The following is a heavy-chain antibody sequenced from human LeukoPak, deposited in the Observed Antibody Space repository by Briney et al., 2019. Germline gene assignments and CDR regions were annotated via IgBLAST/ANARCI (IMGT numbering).Heavy chain of an antibody. CDR2: INGDGSTT. CDR1: GFAFSTYW. V-gene: IGHV3-74*01. J-gene: IGHJ4*02. CDR3: VRGAPYRDNPHY. D-gene: IGHD4-17*01. Sequence: QAGGSLRLSCAASGFAFSTYWMHWVRQAPGKGLVWVSRINGDGSTTYYADSVKGRFTISRDNARTTVYLQMNSLRAEDTAIYYCVRGAPYRDNPHYWGQGTLVTVST.